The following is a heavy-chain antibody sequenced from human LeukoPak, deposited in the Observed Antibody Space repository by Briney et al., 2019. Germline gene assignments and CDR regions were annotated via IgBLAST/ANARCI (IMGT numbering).Heavy chain of an antibody. J-gene: IGHJ6*03. Sequence: ASVKVSCKASGYTFTSYYMHWVRQAPGQGLEWMGIINPSGGSTSYAQKFQGRVTMTRDMSTSTVYMELSSLRSEDTAVYYCARDRSVSYYSSRHYYYYMDVWGKGTTVTVSS. CDR3: ARDRSVSYYSSRHYYYYMDV. V-gene: IGHV1-46*01. CDR2: INPSGGST. D-gene: IGHD3-22*01. CDR1: GYTFTSYY.